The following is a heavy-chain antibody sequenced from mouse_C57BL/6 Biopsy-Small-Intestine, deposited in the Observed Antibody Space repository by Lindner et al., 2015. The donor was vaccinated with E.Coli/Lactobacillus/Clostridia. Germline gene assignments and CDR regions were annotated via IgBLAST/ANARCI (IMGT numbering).Heavy chain of an antibody. CDR1: GYTFSNYW. Sequence: VQLQESGAELVRPGTSVKMSCKASGYTFSNYWIGWAKQRPGHGLERIGDIYPGGGYTNYNENFKGKATLTADKSSSTAYMQFSSLTSEDSAVYYCARRDYSYSWFAYWGQGTLVTISA. CDR2: IYPGGGYT. V-gene: IGHV1-63*01. J-gene: IGHJ3*01. D-gene: IGHD2-12*01. CDR3: ARRDYSYSWFAY.